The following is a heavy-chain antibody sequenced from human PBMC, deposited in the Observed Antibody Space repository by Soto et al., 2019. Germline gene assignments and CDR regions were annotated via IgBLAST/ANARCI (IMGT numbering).Heavy chain of an antibody. CDR1: GGSISTSNL. D-gene: IGHD3-3*01. J-gene: IGHJ6*02. CDR2: IYHGGST. V-gene: IGHV4-4*02. Sequence: QVQLQESGPGVVKPSGSLSLTCAVSGGSISTSNLWSWVRQPPGKGLGWVGGIYHGGSTNYNPSLKSQVTISVDKSKHQFSLKMSSVTAADTAVYYCERVLTAATFWHSYYYGMDVWGQETTLTVTS. CDR3: ERVLTAATFWHSYYYGMDV.